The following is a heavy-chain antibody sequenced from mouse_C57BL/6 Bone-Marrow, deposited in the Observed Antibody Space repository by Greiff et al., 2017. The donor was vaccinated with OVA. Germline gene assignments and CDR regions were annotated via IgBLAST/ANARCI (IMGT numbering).Heavy chain of an antibody. Sequence: DVKLVESGGGLVKPGGSLKLSCAASGFTFSSYAMSWVRQTPEKRLEWVATISDGGSYTYYPDNVKGRFTISRDNAKNNLYLQMSHLKSEDTAMYYCAIYYDYDGWYFDVWGTGTTVTVSS. J-gene: IGHJ1*03. V-gene: IGHV5-4*03. D-gene: IGHD2-4*01. CDR2: ISDGGSYT. CDR3: AIYYDYDGWYFDV. CDR1: GFTFSSYA.